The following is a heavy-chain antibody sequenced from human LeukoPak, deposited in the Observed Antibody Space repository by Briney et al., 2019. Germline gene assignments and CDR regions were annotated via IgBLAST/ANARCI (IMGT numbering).Heavy chain of an antibody. CDR2: MNSNSGNT. Sequence: ASVKVSCKASGYTFTSYDINWVRQATGQGLEWMGWMNSNSGNTGYAQKFQGRVTITRNTSISTAYMELSSLRSEDTAVYYCARRYCSSTSCYPHGNWFDPWGQGTLVTVSS. V-gene: IGHV1-8*03. CDR3: ARRYCSSTSCYPHGNWFDP. D-gene: IGHD2-2*01. CDR1: GYTFTSYD. J-gene: IGHJ5*02.